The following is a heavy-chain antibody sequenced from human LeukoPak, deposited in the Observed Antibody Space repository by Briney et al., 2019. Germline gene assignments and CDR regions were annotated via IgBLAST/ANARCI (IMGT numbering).Heavy chain of an antibody. J-gene: IGHJ4*01. D-gene: IGHD6-19*01. CDR2: LSGSGITT. V-gene: IGHV3-23*01. CDR3: AKGIYSSGWSYFDY. CDR1: GFTFSDYY. Sequence: GGSLRLSCAATGFTFSDYYMTWIRQAPGKGLEWVSTLSGSGITTYYADSVKGRFTISRDNSKNTLYLQMNSLRAEDTAVYYCAKGIYSSGWSYFDYWGHGTLVTVSS.